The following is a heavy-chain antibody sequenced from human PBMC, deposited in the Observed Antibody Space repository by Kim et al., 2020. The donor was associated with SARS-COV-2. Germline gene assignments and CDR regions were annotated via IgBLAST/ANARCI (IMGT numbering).Heavy chain of an antibody. D-gene: IGHD6-13*01. Sequence: ASVKVSCKASGYTFTSYYMHWVRQAPGQGLEWMGIINPSGGSTSYAQKFQGRVTMTRDTSTSTVYMELSSLRSEDTAVYYCARANGDLGYTNWFDPWGQGTLVTVSS. CDR1: GYTFTSYY. J-gene: IGHJ5*02. CDR3: ARANGDLGYTNWFDP. V-gene: IGHV1-46*01. CDR2: INPSGGST.